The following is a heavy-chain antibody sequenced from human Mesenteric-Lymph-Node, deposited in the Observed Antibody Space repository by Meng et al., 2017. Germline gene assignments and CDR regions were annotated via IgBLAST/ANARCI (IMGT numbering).Heavy chain of an antibody. V-gene: IGHV4-31*03. D-gene: IGHD3-10*01. J-gene: IGHJ5*02. CDR2: IHDSGSP. Sequence: GSGLVQPSQTLAPTCSVPGVSISSGGYYCSWIRQHPGKVLEWIGYIHDSGSPYYNPSLKSRVTISADTSKNQFSLKLSSVTAADTAVYYCARASYGSGSPLGESWFDPWGQGTLVTVSS. CDR3: ARASYGSGSPLGESWFDP. CDR1: GVSISSGGYY.